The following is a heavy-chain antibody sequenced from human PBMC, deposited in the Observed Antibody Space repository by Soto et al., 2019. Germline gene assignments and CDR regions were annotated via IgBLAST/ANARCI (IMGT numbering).Heavy chain of an antibody. Sequence: QLQLQESGSGLVKPSQTLSLTCTVSGDFMNSGDFSWAWIRQPPGKGLEWIGYIHHSGNTYSNPALRSRPPISVGRSKNQFSLKLSSVTATDTAIYYCARQVVVTSYYFDYWGPGTLVTVSS. J-gene: IGHJ4*02. CDR2: IHHSGNT. CDR3: ARQVVVTSYYFDY. CDR1: GDFMNSGDFS. V-gene: IGHV4-30-2*01. D-gene: IGHD3-22*01.